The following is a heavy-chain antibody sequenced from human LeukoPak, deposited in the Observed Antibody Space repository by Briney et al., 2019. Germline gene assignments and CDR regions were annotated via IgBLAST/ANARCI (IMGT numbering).Heavy chain of an antibody. D-gene: IGHD2-15*01. CDR1: SGSISSPLHY. V-gene: IGHV4-39*07. J-gene: IGHJ6*02. CDR3: ARDGGYCSGGSCYYYYYYGMDV. Sequence: SETLSLTCSVSSGSISSPLHYWGWIRQPPGKGLEWIGSIYYSGSTYYNPSLKSRVTISVDTSKNQFSLKLSSVTAADTAVYYCARDGGYCSGGSCYYYYYYGMDVWGQGTTVTVSS. CDR2: IYYSGST.